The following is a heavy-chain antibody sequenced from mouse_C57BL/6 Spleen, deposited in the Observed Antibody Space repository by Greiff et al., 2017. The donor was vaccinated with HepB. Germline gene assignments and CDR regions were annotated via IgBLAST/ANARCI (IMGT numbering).Heavy chain of an antibody. Sequence: EVKLVESGGGLVKPGGSLKLSCAASGFTFSDYGMHWVRQAPEKGLEWVAYISSGSSTIYYADTVKGRFTISRDNAKNTLFLQMTSLRSEDTAMYYCANGITTVSDAMDYWGQGTSVTVSS. CDR2: ISSGSSTI. CDR3: ANGITTVSDAMDY. J-gene: IGHJ4*01. V-gene: IGHV5-17*01. CDR1: GFTFSDYG. D-gene: IGHD1-1*01.